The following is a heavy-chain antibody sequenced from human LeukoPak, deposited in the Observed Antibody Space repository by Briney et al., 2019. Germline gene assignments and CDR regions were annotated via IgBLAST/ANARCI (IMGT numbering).Heavy chain of an antibody. CDR2: IKSKTDGGTT. D-gene: IGHD5-12*01. CDR3: TTGRVDPIRRGYSGYEDFDY. J-gene: IGHJ4*02. Sequence: EWVGRIKSKTDGGTTDYAAPVKGRFTISRDDSKNTLYLQMNSLKTEDTAVYYCTTGRVDPIRRGYSGYEDFDYWGQGTLVTVSS. V-gene: IGHV3-15*01.